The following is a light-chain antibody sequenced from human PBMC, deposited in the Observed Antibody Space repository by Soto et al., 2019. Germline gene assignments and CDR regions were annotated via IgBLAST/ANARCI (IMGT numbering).Light chain of an antibody. CDR2: GAS. CDR3: QQFTSTPHT. Sequence: EIVLTQSSGTLSLSPGERATLSCRASQSVSSSYLAWYQQKPGQAPRLLIYGASSRATGIPDRFSGSGSGTDFTLTISRLEPEDFAVYYCQQFTSTPHTFGQGTKVDIK. J-gene: IGKJ2*01. CDR1: QSVSSSY. V-gene: IGKV3-20*01.